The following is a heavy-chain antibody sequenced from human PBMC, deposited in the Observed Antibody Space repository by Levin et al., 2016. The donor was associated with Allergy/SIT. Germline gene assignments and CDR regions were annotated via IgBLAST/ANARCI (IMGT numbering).Heavy chain of an antibody. CDR1: GFTFSSYW. V-gene: IGHV3-7*01. Sequence: GGSLRLSCAASGFTFSSYWMSWVRQAPGKGLEWVANIKQDGSEKYYVDSVKGRFTISRDNAKNSLYLQMNSLRAEDTAVYYCARDRGSYSLRRYGDDYWGQGTLVTVSS. CDR2: IKQDGSEK. CDR3: ARDRGSYSLRRYGDDY. D-gene: IGHD1-26*01. J-gene: IGHJ4*02.